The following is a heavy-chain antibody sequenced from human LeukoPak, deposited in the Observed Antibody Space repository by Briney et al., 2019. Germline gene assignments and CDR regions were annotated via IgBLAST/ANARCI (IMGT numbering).Heavy chain of an antibody. J-gene: IGHJ5*02. D-gene: IGHD3-22*01. CDR1: GFTFDDYA. V-gene: IGHV3-9*01. CDR2: ISWNSGSI. CDR3: AKDISSSGFNWFDP. Sequence: GGSLRLSCAASGFTFDDYAMHWVRQAPGKGLEWVSGISWNSGSIGYADSVKGRFTTSRDNAKNSLYLQMNSLRAEDTALYYCAKDISSSGFNWFDPWGQGTLVTVSS.